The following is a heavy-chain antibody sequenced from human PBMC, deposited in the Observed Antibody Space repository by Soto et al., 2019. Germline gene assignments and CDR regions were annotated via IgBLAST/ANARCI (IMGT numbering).Heavy chain of an antibody. D-gene: IGHD6-13*01. CDR2: IDYSGST. J-gene: IGHJ6*01. CDR3: AREVEAKAAAGTYEGIEPSYYGMDV. V-gene: IGHV4-31*03. CDR1: GGSIRSGGYY. Sequence: NLSLTCTVSGGSIRSGGYYWSWIRQHPGNGLEWLGYIDYSGSTYYNPSLKSRVTISVDTSKNQLSMKLSSVTAADTAVYYCAREVEAKAAAGTYEGIEPSYYGMDVWGQGATVT.